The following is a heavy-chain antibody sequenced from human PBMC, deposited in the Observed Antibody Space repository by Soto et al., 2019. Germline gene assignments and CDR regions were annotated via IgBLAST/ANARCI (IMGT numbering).Heavy chain of an antibody. J-gene: IGHJ5*02. CDR1: GFTFSSYA. V-gene: IGHV3-23*01. D-gene: IGHD6-19*01. Sequence: EVQLLESGAGLVQPGGSLRLSCAASGFTFSSYAMSWVRQAPGKGLEWVSAISGSGGSTYYADSVKGRFTISRDNSKNTLYLQMNSLRAEDTAVYYCAKGDSSGWYPYRADPWGQGTLVTVSS. CDR3: AKGDSSGWYPYRADP. CDR2: ISGSGGST.